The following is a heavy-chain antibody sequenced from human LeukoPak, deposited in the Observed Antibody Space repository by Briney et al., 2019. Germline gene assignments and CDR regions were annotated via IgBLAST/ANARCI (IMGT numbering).Heavy chain of an antibody. CDR2: ISSSGSTI. V-gene: IGHV3-48*03. D-gene: IGHD3-10*02. J-gene: IGHJ6*04. CDR1: GFIFSNYE. Sequence: GGSLRLSCAASGFIFSNYEMNWVRQAPGKGLEWVSYISSSGSTIYHADSVKGRFTISRDNAKNSLYLQMNSLRAEDTAVYYCAELGITMIGGVWGKGTTVTISS. CDR3: AELGITMIGGV.